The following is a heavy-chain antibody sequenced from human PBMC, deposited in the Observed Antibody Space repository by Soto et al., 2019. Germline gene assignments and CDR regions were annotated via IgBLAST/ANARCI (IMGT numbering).Heavy chain of an antibody. D-gene: IGHD3-10*01. V-gene: IGHV3-30-3*01. J-gene: IGHJ6*02. CDR2: ISYDGSNK. Sequence: GGSLRLSCAASGFTFSSYAMHWVRQAPGKGLEWVAVISYDGSNKYYADSVKGRFTISRDNSKNTLYLQMNSLRAEDTAVYYCARDAAQWFRGVYYYYYGMDVWGQGTTVTVSS. CDR3: ARDAAQWFRGVYYYYYGMDV. CDR1: GFTFSSYA.